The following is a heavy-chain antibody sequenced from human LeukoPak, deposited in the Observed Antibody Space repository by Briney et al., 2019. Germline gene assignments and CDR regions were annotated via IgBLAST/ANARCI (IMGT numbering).Heavy chain of an antibody. D-gene: IGHD6-13*01. V-gene: IGHV1-8*03. J-gene: IGHJ6*03. CDR3: AREHPGSWYVGYYYYIYV. CDR1: GYTFTSYD. Sequence: ASVKVSCKASGYTFTSYDINWVRQATGQGLEWMGWMNPNSGNTGYAQKFQGRVTITRNTSISTAYMELSILRSEDTAVYYCAREHPGSWYVGYYYYIYVWCIGTTVTVSS. CDR2: MNPNSGNT.